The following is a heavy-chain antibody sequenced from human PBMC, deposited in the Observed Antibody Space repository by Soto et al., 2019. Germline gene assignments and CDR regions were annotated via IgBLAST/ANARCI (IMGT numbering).Heavy chain of an antibody. J-gene: IGHJ4*02. D-gene: IGHD1-1*01. Sequence: VQLVQSAPEVKRPGASVKVSCKTSGFTFTSYPFSWVRQAPGQGLEWLAWVHPYEGTTKVAHQFRDRITLTTDTSAATVFMALTRRTADDTAFYFCAREYYTTTTWIDYWGQGTLFDFSS. CDR3: AREYYTTTTWIDY. CDR1: GFTFTSYP. CDR2: VHPYEGTT. V-gene: IGHV1-18*04.